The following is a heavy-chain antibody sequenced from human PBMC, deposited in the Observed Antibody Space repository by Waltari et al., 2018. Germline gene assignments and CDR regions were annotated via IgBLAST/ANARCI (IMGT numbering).Heavy chain of an antibody. CDR2: IYYSGST. Sequence: QLPLQESGPGLVKPSETLSRTSTDSGGAISSSSYSWRWIRQPPGKGLEWMGSIYYSGSTYYNPSLKSRVTITVDTSTNQFSLKLISVTAADTAVYYCARRYGSGSYYYMDVWGKGTTVTVSS. CDR1: GGAISSSSYS. CDR3: ARRYGSGSYYYMDV. D-gene: IGHD3-10*01. V-gene: IGHV4-39*01. J-gene: IGHJ6*03.